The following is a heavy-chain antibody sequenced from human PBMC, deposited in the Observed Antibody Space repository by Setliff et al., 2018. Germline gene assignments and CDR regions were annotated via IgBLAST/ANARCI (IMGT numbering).Heavy chain of an antibody. CDR1: GGSFSDYY. CDR3: RFWSSYYKNDY. Sequence: KPSETLSLTCTVYGGSFSDYYWGWIRQSPGKRPEWIAEINQSGSTNYNPSLNSRVSVSVDTPTNQFSLKVFSVTAADTAVYYCRFWSSYYKNDYWAQGTLVTVSS. J-gene: IGHJ4*02. CDR2: INQSGST. D-gene: IGHD3-3*01. V-gene: IGHV4-34*01.